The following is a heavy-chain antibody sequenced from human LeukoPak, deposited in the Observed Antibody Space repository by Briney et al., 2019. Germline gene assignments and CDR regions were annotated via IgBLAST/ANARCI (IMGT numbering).Heavy chain of an antibody. D-gene: IGHD1-26*01. CDR3: ATTTSGGDAFDI. J-gene: IGHJ3*02. CDR1: GGSITHY. V-gene: IGHV4-59*11. Sequence: SETLSLTCTVSGGSITHYWTWIRHPPGKTLEWIGYSYYSGSTKYNPSLKSRVTISVDTSNNQFSLNLRSVTAADTAVYYCATTTSGGDAFDIWGQGTMVTVSS. CDR2: SYYSGST.